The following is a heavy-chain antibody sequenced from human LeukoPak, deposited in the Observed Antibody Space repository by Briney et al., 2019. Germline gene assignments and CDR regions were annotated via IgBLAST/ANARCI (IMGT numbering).Heavy chain of an antibody. CDR2: ISYDGSNK. V-gene: IGHV3-30*18. CDR1: GFTFSSYG. Sequence: GGSLRLSCAASGFTFSSYGMHWVRQAPGKGLEWVAVISYDGSNKYYADSVKGRFTISRDNSKNTLYLQMNSLRAEDTVVYYCAKTVVVAALDYWGQGTLVTVSS. J-gene: IGHJ4*02. CDR3: AKTVVVAALDY. D-gene: IGHD2-15*01.